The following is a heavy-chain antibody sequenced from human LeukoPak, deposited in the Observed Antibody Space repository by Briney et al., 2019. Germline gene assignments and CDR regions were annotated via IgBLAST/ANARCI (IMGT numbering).Heavy chain of an antibody. Sequence: ASVKVSCKASGYTFTGYYMHWVRQAPGQGLEWMGWINPNSGGTNYAQKFQGRVTMTRDTSISTAYMELSRLRSHDTAVYYCAKDYYGSGSYYQFGYWGQGTLVPVSS. V-gene: IGHV1-2*02. CDR3: AKDYYGSGSYYQFGY. J-gene: IGHJ4*02. CDR2: INPNSGGT. D-gene: IGHD3-10*01. CDR1: GYTFTGYY.